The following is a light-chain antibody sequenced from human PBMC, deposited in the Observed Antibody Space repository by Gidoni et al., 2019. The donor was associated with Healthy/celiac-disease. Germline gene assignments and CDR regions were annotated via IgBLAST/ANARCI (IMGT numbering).Light chain of an antibody. CDR3: QQYDNLSWT. CDR1: QDISNY. Sequence: DIQMTQSPSSLSASVGDRVTITCQASQDISNYLNLYQQKPGKAPKLLIYDASNLETGVPSRFSGSGSGTDFTFTISRLQPEDIATYYCQQYDNLSWTFGQGTKVEIK. CDR2: DAS. V-gene: IGKV1-33*01. J-gene: IGKJ1*01.